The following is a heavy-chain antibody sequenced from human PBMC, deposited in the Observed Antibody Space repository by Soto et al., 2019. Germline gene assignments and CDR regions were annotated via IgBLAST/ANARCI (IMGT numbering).Heavy chain of an antibody. CDR1: GFAFMTSW. Sequence: WGSLRLSCAASGFAFMTSWIHWGRQAPGKGLVWVARMNSDGSTISYADSVKGRFTISRDNAKNTLYLQMNSLRAEDTALYYCASQLLYGYWGQGTLVTVSS. J-gene: IGHJ4*02. D-gene: IGHD1-1*01. CDR2: MNSDGSTI. CDR3: ASQLLYGY. V-gene: IGHV3-74*01.